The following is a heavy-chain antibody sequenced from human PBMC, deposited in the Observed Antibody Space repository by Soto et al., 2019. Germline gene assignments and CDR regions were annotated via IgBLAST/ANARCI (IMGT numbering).Heavy chain of an antibody. CDR1: GGSVSSGSYY. D-gene: IGHD2-2*01. J-gene: IGHJ6*02. CDR2: IYYSGST. CDR3: ARVDYCSSTSCYSSLDYFYYGIDV. Sequence: PSETLSLTCTVSGGSVSSGSYYWSWIRQPPGKGLEWIGYIYYSGSTNYNPSLKSRVTISVDTSKNQFSLKLSSVTAADTAVYYCARVDYCSSTSCYSSLDYFYYGIDVWGQGTTVTVTS. V-gene: IGHV4-61*01.